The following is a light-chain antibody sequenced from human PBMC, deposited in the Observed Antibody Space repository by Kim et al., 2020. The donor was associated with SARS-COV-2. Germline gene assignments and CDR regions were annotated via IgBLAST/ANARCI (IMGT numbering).Light chain of an antibody. V-gene: IGKV3-15*01. CDR2: GAS. Sequence: VCPGEKAPHSSRASQSVSSSLAWYQKKPGQAPRLLIYGASARATGIPARFSGSGSGTEFTLTISSLQSEDFAVYYCQQYIDWPFTFGPGTKVDIK. CDR1: QSVSSS. J-gene: IGKJ3*01. CDR3: QQYIDWPFT.